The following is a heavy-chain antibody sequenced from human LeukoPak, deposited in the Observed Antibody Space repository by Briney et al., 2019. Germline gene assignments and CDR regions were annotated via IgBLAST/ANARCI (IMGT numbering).Heavy chain of an antibody. V-gene: IGHV4-4*07. J-gene: IGHJ5*02. CDR3: ARDLSEMGEYQLNWFDP. CDR2: IYTSGST. CDR1: GGSISSYY. D-gene: IGHD2-2*01. Sequence: SETLSLTCTVSGGSISSYYWSWIRQPAGKGLEWIGRIYTSGSTNYNPSLKSRVTMSVDTSKNQFSLKLSSVTAADTAVYYCARDLSEMGEYQLNWFDPWGQGTLVTVSS.